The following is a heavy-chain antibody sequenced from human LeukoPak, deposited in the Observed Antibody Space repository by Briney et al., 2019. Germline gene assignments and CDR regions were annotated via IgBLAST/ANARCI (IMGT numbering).Heavy chain of an antibody. CDR3: ARSYYYGMDV. CDR1: GGSISSYY. Sequence: SETLSLTCTVSGGSISSYYWSWIRQPPGKGLEWIGYIYYSGSTNYNPSLKSRVTISVDTSKNQFSLKLSSVTAADTAVHYCARSYYYGMDVWGQGTTVTVSS. V-gene: IGHV4-59*08. CDR2: IYYSGST. J-gene: IGHJ6*02.